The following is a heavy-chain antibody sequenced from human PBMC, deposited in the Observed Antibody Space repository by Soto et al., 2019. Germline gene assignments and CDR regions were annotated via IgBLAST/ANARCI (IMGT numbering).Heavy chain of an antibody. CDR1: GYSFTSYW. J-gene: IGHJ6*02. D-gene: IGHD5-12*01. CDR2: IYPGDSDT. CDR3: ARWSSGYPSYYVMDV. V-gene: IGHV5-51*01. Sequence: GESLKISCKGSGYSFTSYWIGWVRQMPGKGLEWMGIIYPGDSDTRYSPSFQGQVTISADKSISTAYLQWSSLKASDTAMYYCARWSSGYPSYYVMDVWGQGTTVTVSS.